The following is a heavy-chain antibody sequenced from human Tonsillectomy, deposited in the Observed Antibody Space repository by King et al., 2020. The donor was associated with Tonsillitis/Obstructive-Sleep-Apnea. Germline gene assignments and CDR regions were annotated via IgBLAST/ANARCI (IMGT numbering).Heavy chain of an antibody. D-gene: IGHD1-20*01. J-gene: IGHJ4*02. CDR2: INHSGST. CDR3: ARVSGDVTGSPFDY. V-gene: IGHV4-34*01. CDR1: GGSFSGYY. Sequence: QLQPWGAGLLKPSETLSLTCAVYGGSFSGYYWSWIRQPPWKGLEWIGEINHSGSTNYNPSLKSRVTISVDTSKNQFSLKLSSVTAADTAVYYCARVSGDVTGSPFDYWGQGTLVTVSS.